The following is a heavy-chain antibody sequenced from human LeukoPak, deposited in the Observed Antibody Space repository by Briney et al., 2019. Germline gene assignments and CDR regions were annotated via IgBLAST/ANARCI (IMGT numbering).Heavy chain of an antibody. V-gene: IGHV3-7*04. Sequence: GGSLRLSCAASKFIFNNYWMSWVRQTPGKGLEWVANIKQDGSDKYYVDSVKGRFIISRDNAKNSLYLQMNSLTAEDTALYYCVRAHNPGGWFDPWGQGTLVTVSS. D-gene: IGHD3-10*01. CDR3: VRAHNPGGWFDP. J-gene: IGHJ5*02. CDR1: KFIFNNYW. CDR2: IKQDGSDK.